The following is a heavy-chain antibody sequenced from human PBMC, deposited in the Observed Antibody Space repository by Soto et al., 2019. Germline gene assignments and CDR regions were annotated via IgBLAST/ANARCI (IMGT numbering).Heavy chain of an antibody. CDR1: GFTFSTYA. D-gene: IGHD2-15*01. V-gene: IGHV3-23*01. J-gene: IGHJ5*02. Sequence: GGSLRLSCAASGFTFSTYAMSWVRQAPGEGLEWVSAISGSGDNTYYADTVKGRFTISRDNSKNTLYLQMNSLRAEDTAVYYYSKAGYCSGGGCYNCFAPGGRGTLDTVSS. CDR2: ISGSGDNT. CDR3: SKAGYCSGGGCYNCFAP.